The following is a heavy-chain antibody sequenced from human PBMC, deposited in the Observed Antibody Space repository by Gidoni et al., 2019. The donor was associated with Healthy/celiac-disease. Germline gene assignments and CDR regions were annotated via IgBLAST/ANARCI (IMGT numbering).Heavy chain of an antibody. CDR2: MNPNGGNT. V-gene: IGHV1-8*01. D-gene: IGHD6-6*01. Sequence: QVQLVQSGAEGKKPGASVKVSCKATGYTFTSYDINWVRQATGQGLEWVGWMNPNGGNTGYAQKFQGRVTMTRNTAISTAYMELSSLRSEDTAVYYCARDPPRIAARPASGNYWGQGTLVTVSS. CDR3: ARDPPRIAARPASGNY. CDR1: GYTFTSYD. J-gene: IGHJ4*02.